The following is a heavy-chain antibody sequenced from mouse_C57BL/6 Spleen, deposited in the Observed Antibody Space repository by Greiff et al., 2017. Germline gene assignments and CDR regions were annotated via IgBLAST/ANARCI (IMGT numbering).Heavy chain of an antibody. CDR2: INPNNGGT. CDR1: GYTFTDYN. Sequence: VQLQQSGPELVKPGASVKMSCKASGYTFTDYNMHWVKQSHGKSLEWIGYINPNNGGTSYNQKFKGKATLTVNKSSSTAYMELRSLTSEDSAVYYCAREGYGNSYAMDYWGQGTSVTVSS. CDR3: AREGYGNSYAMDY. D-gene: IGHD2-1*01. J-gene: IGHJ4*01. V-gene: IGHV1-22*01.